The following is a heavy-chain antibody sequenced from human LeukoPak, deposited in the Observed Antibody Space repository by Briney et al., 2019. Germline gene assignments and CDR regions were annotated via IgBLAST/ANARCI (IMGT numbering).Heavy chain of an antibody. Sequence: PGGSLKLSCAGSGIRSNIMNWVRQAPGKGLEWVSYISTRSSAIYYADSVKGRFTISRDNAKNSLYLQMNSLRAEDTAVYYCARSSDGPYYYYLDVWGKGTTVTVSS. CDR3: ARSSDGPYYYYLDV. J-gene: IGHJ6*03. CDR2: ISTRSSAI. CDR1: GIRSNI. V-gene: IGHV3-48*01. D-gene: IGHD6-6*01.